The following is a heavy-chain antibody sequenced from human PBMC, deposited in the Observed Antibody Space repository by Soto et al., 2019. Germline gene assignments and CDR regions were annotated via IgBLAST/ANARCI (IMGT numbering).Heavy chain of an antibody. CDR2: IWYDGSNK. CDR3: ARSVQLERTSGMDV. D-gene: IGHD1-1*01. V-gene: IGHV3-33*01. Sequence: QVQLVESGGGVGQPGRSLRLSCAASGFTFSSYGMHWVRQAPGKGLEWVAVIWYDGSNKYYADSVKGRFTISRDNSKNTLYLQMNSLRAEDTAVYYCARSVQLERTSGMDVWGQGTTVTVSS. CDR1: GFTFSSYG. J-gene: IGHJ6*02.